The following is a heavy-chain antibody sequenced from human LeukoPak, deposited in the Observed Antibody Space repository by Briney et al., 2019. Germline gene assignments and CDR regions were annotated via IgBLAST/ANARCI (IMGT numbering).Heavy chain of an antibody. D-gene: IGHD2-8*01. V-gene: IGHV4-39*07. CDR2: IYYSGST. Sequence: SETLSLTCTVSGGSISSSSYYWGWIRQPPGKGLEWIGSIYYSGSTYYNPSLKSRVTISVDTSKNQFSLKLSSVTAADTAVYYCARRIQVKRGANYDYWGQGTLVTVSS. CDR1: GGSISSSSYY. J-gene: IGHJ4*02. CDR3: ARRIQVKRGANYDY.